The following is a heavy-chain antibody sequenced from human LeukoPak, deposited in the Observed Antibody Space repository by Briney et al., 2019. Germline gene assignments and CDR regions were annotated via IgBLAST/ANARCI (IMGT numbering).Heavy chain of an antibody. Sequence: GGSLRLSCAASGFTFSSYWMSWARQTPGKGLEWVANIKHDGSEKYYVDSVKGRFTISRDNSKNTLYLQMNSLRAEDTAVYYCAEDRGDWGQGTLVTVSS. J-gene: IGHJ4*02. CDR3: AEDRGD. CDR2: IKHDGSEK. CDR1: GFTFSSYW. D-gene: IGHD3-10*01. V-gene: IGHV3-7*01.